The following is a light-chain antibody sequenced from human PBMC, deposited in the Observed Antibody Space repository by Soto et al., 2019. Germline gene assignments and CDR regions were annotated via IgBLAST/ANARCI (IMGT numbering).Light chain of an antibody. V-gene: IGKV3-11*01. J-gene: IGKJ5*01. Sequence: EIVLTQSLATLSLSPGERATLSCRASQSIGSYLGWYQQKPGQAPRLLISDASNRATGIPVRFSGSGSGTDFTLTISSLEPEDFAVYYCQQRSTWPRTFGQGTRLEIK. CDR1: QSIGSY. CDR2: DAS. CDR3: QQRSTWPRT.